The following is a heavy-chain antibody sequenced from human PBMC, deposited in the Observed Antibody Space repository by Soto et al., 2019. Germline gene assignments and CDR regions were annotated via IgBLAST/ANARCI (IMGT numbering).Heavy chain of an antibody. J-gene: IGHJ4*02. D-gene: IGHD1-26*01. Sequence: ASVKVSCKVSGYTLTKLSMHWVRQAPGKGLEWMGGFDPEAGETIYAQKFQGRVAVTEDTSTDTVYMELNSLISEDTAVYYCATPPGQQQLLLRALSFDYWGQGTLVTVSS. CDR2: FDPEAGET. CDR1: GYTLTKLS. CDR3: ATPPGQQQLLLRALSFDY. V-gene: IGHV1-24*01.